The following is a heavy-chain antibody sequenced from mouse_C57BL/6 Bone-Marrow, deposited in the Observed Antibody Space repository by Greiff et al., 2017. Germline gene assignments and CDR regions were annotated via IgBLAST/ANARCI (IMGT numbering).Heavy chain of an antibody. CDR2: ISNGGGST. D-gene: IGHD1-1*01. J-gene: IGHJ2*01. Sequence: EVMLVESGGGLVQPGGSLKLSCAASGFTFSDYYMYWVRQTPEKRLEWVAYISNGGGSTSYPDTVKGRFTISRANAKHTLYLQLLRLTSEDTAMYYCARRGTTVNYFDKWGKGTTLTVSS. CDR1: GFTFSDYY. CDR3: ARRGTTVNYFDK. V-gene: IGHV5-12*01.